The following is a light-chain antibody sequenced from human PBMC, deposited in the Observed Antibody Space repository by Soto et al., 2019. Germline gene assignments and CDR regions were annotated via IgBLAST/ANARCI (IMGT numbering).Light chain of an antibody. J-gene: IGKJ3*01. V-gene: IGKV1-39*01. CDR1: QSIITY. Sequence: DIQMTQSPSSLSASVGDRVTITCRASQSIITYLNWYQQKPGKAPKLLIYAASSLQSGVPSRFSGSGSGTDFTLTISSLQPEDFATYYCRQSYNSLTFGPGTKVDIK. CDR2: AAS. CDR3: RQSYNSLT.